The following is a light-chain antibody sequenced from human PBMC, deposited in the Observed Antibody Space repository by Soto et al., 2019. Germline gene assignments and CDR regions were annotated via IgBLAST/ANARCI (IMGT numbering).Light chain of an antibody. J-gene: IGLJ3*02. CDR1: SSDIGGYNH. Sequence: QSVLTQPTSVSGSPGQSITISCTGVSSDIGGYNHVSWYQQHPGNVPRLIIYDVDNRPLGISNRFSGSQSGNTASLSISGLQAEDEADYYCCAYTARTTLSGGFGGGTKVTVL. V-gene: IGLV2-14*03. CDR3: CAYTARTTLSGG. CDR2: DVD.